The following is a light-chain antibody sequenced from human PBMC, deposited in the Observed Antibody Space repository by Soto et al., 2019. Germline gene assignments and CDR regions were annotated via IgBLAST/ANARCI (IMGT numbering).Light chain of an antibody. CDR1: QSVLYSSNNKNY. Sequence: DIVMTQSPDSLAVSLGERATINCKSSQSVLYSSNNKNYLAWYQQKPGQPPKLLIYWASTRESGVPDRFSGSGSGTDFNLTISSLQAEDVAVYYCQQYFSTPWTFGQGNKVDIK. V-gene: IGKV4-1*01. CDR3: QQYFSTPWT. J-gene: IGKJ1*01. CDR2: WAS.